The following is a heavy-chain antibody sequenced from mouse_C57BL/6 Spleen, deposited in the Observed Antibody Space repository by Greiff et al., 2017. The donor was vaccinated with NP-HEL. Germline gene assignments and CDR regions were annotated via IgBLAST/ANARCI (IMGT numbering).Heavy chain of an antibody. Sequence: DVMLVESGGDLVKPGGSLKLSCAASGFTFSSYGMSWVRQTPDKRLEWVATISSGGSYTYYPDSVKGRFTISRDNAKNTLYLQMSSLKSEDTAMYYCARRPGSSYGYFDVWGTGTTVTVSS. CDR1: GFTFSSYG. CDR3: ARRPGSSYGYFDV. J-gene: IGHJ1*03. CDR2: ISSGGSYT. D-gene: IGHD1-1*01. V-gene: IGHV5-6*02.